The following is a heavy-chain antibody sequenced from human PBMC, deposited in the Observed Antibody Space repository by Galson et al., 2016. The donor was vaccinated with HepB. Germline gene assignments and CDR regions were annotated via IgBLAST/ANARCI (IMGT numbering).Heavy chain of an antibody. D-gene: IGHD4-23*01. J-gene: IGHJ3*02. V-gene: IGHV3-53*01. CDR2: MYIGGST. CDR3: ARDLPVETAGGFDI. CDR1: GLSVRNNY. Sequence: SLRLSCAASGLSVRNNYISWVRQAPGRGPEAVSVMYIGGSTYYSESGRSRLTMSSDNSKNTVYYQMHNLRAEDTAVYYCARDLPVETAGGFDIWGQGTMVTVSS.